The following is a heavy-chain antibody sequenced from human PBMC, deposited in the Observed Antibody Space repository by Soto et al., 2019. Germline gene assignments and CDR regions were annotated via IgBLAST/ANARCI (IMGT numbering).Heavy chain of an antibody. J-gene: IGHJ4*02. CDR2: ISGSGSST. V-gene: IGHV3-23*01. D-gene: IGHD3-16*02. Sequence: GGSLRLSCAASGFTFSNYVMTWVRQPPGKGLEWVSAISGSGSSTYYADSVKGRFTISRDNSKNTLYLQMNSLIAEDTAVYYCAKSPANYRAFDYWGQGTPVTVSS. CDR1: GFTFSNYV. CDR3: AKSPANYRAFDY.